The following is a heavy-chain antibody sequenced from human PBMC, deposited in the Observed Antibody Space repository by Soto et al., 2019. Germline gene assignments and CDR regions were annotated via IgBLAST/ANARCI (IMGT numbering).Heavy chain of an antibody. V-gene: IGHV1-2*04. CDR1: GYTFTGYY. Sequence: GASVKVSCKASGYTFTGYYMHWVRQAPGQGLEWMGWINPNSGGTNYAQKFQGWVTMTRDTSISTAYMELSRLRSDDTAVYYCAREFLDNHIVVVPAAIRPGVYYYYGMDVWGQGTTVTVSS. J-gene: IGHJ6*02. CDR3: AREFLDNHIVVVPAAIRPGVYYYYGMDV. CDR2: INPNSGGT. D-gene: IGHD2-2*02.